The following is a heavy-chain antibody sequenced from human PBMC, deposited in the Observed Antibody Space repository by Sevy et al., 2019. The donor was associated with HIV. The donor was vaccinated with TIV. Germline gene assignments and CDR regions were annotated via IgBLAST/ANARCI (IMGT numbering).Heavy chain of an antibody. J-gene: IGHJ6*02. CDR2: ISGSGGST. V-gene: IGHV3-23*01. CDR1: GFTFSSYA. Sequence: GGSLRLSCAASGFTFSSYAMSWVRQAPGKGLEWVSAISGSGGSTYYEDSVKGGFTISRDNSKNTVYLQMNSLRAEDTAVYYCAKDLTTIFGVVRYGMDVWGQGTTVTVSS. CDR3: AKDLTTIFGVVRYGMDV. D-gene: IGHD3-3*01.